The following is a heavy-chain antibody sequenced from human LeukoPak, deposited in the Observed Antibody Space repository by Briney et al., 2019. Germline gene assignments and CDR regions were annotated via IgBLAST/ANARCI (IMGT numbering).Heavy chain of an antibody. D-gene: IGHD6-13*01. Sequence: GASVKVSCKASGYTFTSYAMHWVRQAPGQRLEWMGWINAGNGNTKYSQKFQGRVTITRDTSASTAYMELSSLRSEDTAVYYCAGRLAVAGTSRDYYYYGMDVWGQGTTVTVSS. J-gene: IGHJ6*02. V-gene: IGHV1-3*01. CDR3: AGRLAVAGTSRDYYYYGMDV. CDR1: GYTFTSYA. CDR2: INAGNGNT.